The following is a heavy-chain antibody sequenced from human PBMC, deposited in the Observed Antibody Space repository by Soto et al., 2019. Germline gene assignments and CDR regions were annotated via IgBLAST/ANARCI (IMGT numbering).Heavy chain of an antibody. CDR2: IIPIFGTA. D-gene: IGHD6-6*01. J-gene: IGHJ5*02. V-gene: IGHV1-69*13. CDR3: ARRLVSKSTSWFDP. Sequence: SVKVSFKASGGTFSSYAISWLRQAPGQGLEWMGGIIPIFGTANYAQKFQGRVTITADESTSTAYMELSSLRSEDTAVYYCARRLVSKSTSWFDPWGQGTLVTVSS. CDR1: GGTFSSYA.